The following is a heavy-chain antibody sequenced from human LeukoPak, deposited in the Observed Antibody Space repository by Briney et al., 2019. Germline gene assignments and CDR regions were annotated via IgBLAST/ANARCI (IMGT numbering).Heavy chain of an antibody. CDR2: INHSGST. Sequence: PSETLSLTCAVYGGSFSGYYWSWIRQPPGQGREWIGEINHSGSTNYNPSLTSRVTISVDTSKNQFSLKLSSVTAADTAVYYCARVGPALVLRFLEWLPPNYYYYGMDVWGQGTTVTVSS. CDR3: ARVGPALVLRFLEWLPPNYYYYGMDV. V-gene: IGHV4-34*01. D-gene: IGHD3-3*01. J-gene: IGHJ6*02. CDR1: GGSFSGYY.